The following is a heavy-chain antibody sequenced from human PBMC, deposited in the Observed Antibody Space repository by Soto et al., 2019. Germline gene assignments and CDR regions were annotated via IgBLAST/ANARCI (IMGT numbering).Heavy chain of an antibody. Sequence: EVQLLESGGGLVQPGGSLRLSCAASGFTFSSYAMSWVRQAPGEGLEWVSAISGSGGSTYYADSVKGRFTISRDNSKHALYLQMNSLRAEDTAVYCCARRSSGWYFDYWGQGTLVTVSS. D-gene: IGHD6-19*01. CDR1: GFTFSSYA. CDR3: ARRSSGWYFDY. CDR2: ISGSGGST. V-gene: IGHV3-23*01. J-gene: IGHJ4*02.